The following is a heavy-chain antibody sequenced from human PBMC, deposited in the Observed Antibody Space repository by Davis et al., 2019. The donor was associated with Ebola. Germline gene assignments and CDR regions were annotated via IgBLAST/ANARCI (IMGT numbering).Heavy chain of an antibody. D-gene: IGHD3-3*01. J-gene: IGHJ5*02. Sequence: MPSETLSLTCTVSGGSISSSSYYWGWIRQPPGKGLEWIGSIYYSGSTYYNPSLKSRVTISVDTSKNQFSLKLSSVTAADTAVYYCARGYYDGRGWFDPWGQGTLVTVSS. CDR2: IYYSGST. V-gene: IGHV4-39*07. CDR1: GGSISSSSYY. CDR3: ARGYYDGRGWFDP.